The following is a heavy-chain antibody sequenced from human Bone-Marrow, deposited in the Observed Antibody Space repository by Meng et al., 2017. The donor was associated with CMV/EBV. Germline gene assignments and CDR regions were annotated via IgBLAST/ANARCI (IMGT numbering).Heavy chain of an antibody. CDR2: ISGSGGST. V-gene: IGHV3-23*01. D-gene: IGHD4-23*01. Sequence: GGSLRLSCAASGFTFSSYAMSWVRQAPGKGLEWVSAISGSGGSTYYADSVKGRFTISRDNSKNTLYLQMNSLRAEDKAVYYCARDRDGGNSGDAFDIWGQGTMVTVSS. J-gene: IGHJ3*02. CDR3: ARDRDGGNSGDAFDI. CDR1: GFTFSSYA.